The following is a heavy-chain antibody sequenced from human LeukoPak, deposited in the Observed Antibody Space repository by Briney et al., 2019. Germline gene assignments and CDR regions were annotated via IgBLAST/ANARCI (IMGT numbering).Heavy chain of an antibody. Sequence: ASVKVSCKASGYTFTSYGISWVRQAPGQGLEWMGWIGAYNGNTNYAQKLQGRVTMTTDTSTSTAYMELRSPRSDDTAVYYCARDRNIVATITGANWFDPWGQGTLVTVSS. J-gene: IGHJ5*02. V-gene: IGHV1-18*01. CDR2: IGAYNGNT. CDR1: GYTFTSYG. CDR3: ARDRNIVATITGANWFDP. D-gene: IGHD5-12*01.